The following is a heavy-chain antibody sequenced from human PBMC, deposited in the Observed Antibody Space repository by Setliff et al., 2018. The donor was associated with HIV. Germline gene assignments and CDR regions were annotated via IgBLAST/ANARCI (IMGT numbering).Heavy chain of an antibody. CDR1: GFTFSQFG. CDR2: IRFDGSKQ. Sequence: PGGSLRLSCVTSGFTFSQFGMFWVRQAPGKGLEWVAFIRFDGSKQYYVDSVKGRFTISRDNSKNTLYLQMNSLRVEDTAVYYCARETTGWFGELAAAFDLWGQGTLVTVSS. V-gene: IGHV3-33*07. CDR3: ARETTGWFGELAAAFDL. D-gene: IGHD3-10*01. J-gene: IGHJ3*01.